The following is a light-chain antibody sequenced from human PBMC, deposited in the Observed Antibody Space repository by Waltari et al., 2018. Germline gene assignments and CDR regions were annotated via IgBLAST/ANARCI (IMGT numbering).Light chain of an antibody. Sequence: GETATLSCRASQRLTKYYLAWYQQKPGQAPRLLIYGASSRAAGIPERFSGSGSGTDFTLTISRLEPEDFAMYYCQQYGSSVMYTFGQGTKLEIK. V-gene: IGKV3-20*01. CDR1: QRLTKYY. CDR3: QQYGSSVMYT. CDR2: GAS. J-gene: IGKJ2*01.